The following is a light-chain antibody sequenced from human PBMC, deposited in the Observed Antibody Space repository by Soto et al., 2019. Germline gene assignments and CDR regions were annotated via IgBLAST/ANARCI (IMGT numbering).Light chain of an antibody. V-gene: IGKV3-11*01. CDR3: SQRSTWPQIT. CDR1: QSVSSSY. Sequence: PVEIVTLSFISSQSVSSSYLTWYQQKPGQAPRLLIYDASNRATGIPARFSGSGSGTDFTLTISSLEPEDFAVYYCSQRSTWPQITFGQGTRLEIK. CDR2: DAS. J-gene: IGKJ5*01.